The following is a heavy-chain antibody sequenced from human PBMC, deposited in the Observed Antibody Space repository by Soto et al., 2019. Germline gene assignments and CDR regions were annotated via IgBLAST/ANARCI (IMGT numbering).Heavy chain of an antibody. CDR2: IYPGDSDT. Sequence: PGESLKISCKGSGYSFTSYWIGWVRQMPGKGLEWMGIIYPGDSDTRYSPSFQGQVTISADKSISTAYLQWSSLKASDTAMYYCARQLGSGIRHKAYYYYGMDVWGQGTTVTVSS. J-gene: IGHJ6*02. D-gene: IGHD3-10*01. CDR1: GYSFTSYW. CDR3: ARQLGSGIRHKAYYYYGMDV. V-gene: IGHV5-51*01.